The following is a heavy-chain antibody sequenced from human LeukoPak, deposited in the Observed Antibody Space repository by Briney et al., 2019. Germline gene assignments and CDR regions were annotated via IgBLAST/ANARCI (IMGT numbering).Heavy chain of an antibody. CDR3: AKDLGPGYSSGWYGSGYFDY. D-gene: IGHD6-19*01. J-gene: IGHJ4*02. V-gene: IGHV3-23*01. CDR2: FDGSIGMT. Sequence: PGGSLRLSCAASGLAFTGDGMSSVREAPGKGLGYWSAFDGSIGMTYYADSVKGRFTISRDNSKNTLYLQMNSLRAEDTAVYYCAKDLGPGYSSGWYGSGYFDYWGQGTLVTVSS. CDR1: GLAFTGDG.